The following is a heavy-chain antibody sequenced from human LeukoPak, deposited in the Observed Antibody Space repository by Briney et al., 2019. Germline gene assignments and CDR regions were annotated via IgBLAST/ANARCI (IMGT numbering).Heavy chain of an antibody. Sequence: SETLSLTCAVYGGSFSSYYWSWIRQPPGKGLVWIGEINHSGSTNYNPSLKSRVTISVDTSKNQFSLKLSSVTAADTAVYYCARSQYSGYDSLDAFDIWGQGTMVTVSS. V-gene: IGHV4-34*01. CDR3: ARSQYSGYDSLDAFDI. D-gene: IGHD5-12*01. J-gene: IGHJ3*02. CDR2: INHSGST. CDR1: GGSFSSYY.